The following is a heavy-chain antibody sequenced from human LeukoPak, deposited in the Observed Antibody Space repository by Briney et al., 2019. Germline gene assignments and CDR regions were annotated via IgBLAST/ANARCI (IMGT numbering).Heavy chain of an antibody. V-gene: IGHV5-51*01. CDR1: GYSFTSYW. J-gene: IGHJ6*02. Sequence: GESLKISCKGSGYSFTSYWIGWVRQMPGKGLEWMGIIYPGDSDTRYSPSFQGQVTISADKSISTAYLQWSSLKASDTAMYYCARSSSYGDYVHYYGMDVWGQGTTVTVSS. CDR2: IYPGDSDT. D-gene: IGHD4-17*01. CDR3: ARSSSYGDYVHYYGMDV.